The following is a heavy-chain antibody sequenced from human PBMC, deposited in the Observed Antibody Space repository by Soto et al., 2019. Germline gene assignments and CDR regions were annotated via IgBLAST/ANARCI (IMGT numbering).Heavy chain of an antibody. CDR2: IYYSGST. D-gene: IGHD3-22*01. Sequence: SETLSLTCTVSGGSISSGDYYWSWIRQPPGKGLEWIGYIYYSGSTYYNPSLKSRVTISVDTSKNQFSLKLSSVTAADTAVYYCARNYYYDSSGSSQIFDYWGQGTLVTRLL. V-gene: IGHV4-30-4*01. CDR1: GGSISSGDYY. J-gene: IGHJ4*02. CDR3: ARNYYYDSSGSSQIFDY.